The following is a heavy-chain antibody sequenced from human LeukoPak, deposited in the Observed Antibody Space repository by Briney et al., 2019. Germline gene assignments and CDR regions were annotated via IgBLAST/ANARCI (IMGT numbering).Heavy chain of an antibody. D-gene: IGHD3-22*01. CDR2: IYYSGST. Sequence: SETLSLTCTVSGGSISNYYWSWIRQPPGKGLEWIGYIYYSGSTNYNPSLKSRVTISVDTSKNQFSLKLSSVTAADTAVYYCARETDYYDSGGYYLQWFDPWGQGTLVTVSS. CDR3: ARETDYYDSGGYYLQWFDP. J-gene: IGHJ5*02. V-gene: IGHV4-59*12. CDR1: GGSISNYY.